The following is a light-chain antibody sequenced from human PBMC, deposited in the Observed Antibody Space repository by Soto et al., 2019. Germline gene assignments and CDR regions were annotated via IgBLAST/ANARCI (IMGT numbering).Light chain of an antibody. Sequence: EIVLTQSPGTLSLSPGERATLSCRASQSVSSSYLAWYQQKPGQAPRLLIYDASSRATGIPDRFSGSGSGTKFTLTISSLQSEDFAVYYCQQFNNWPRTFGQGTKVDIK. V-gene: IGKV3D-20*02. J-gene: IGKJ1*01. CDR3: QQFNNWPRT. CDR2: DAS. CDR1: QSVSSSY.